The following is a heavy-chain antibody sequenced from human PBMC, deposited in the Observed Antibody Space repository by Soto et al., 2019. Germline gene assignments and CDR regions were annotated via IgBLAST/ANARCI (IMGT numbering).Heavy chain of an antibody. J-gene: IGHJ6*02. V-gene: IGHV1-69*13. CDR1: GGSFMSQA. D-gene: IGHD3-10*01. Sequence: RASVKVSCKVSGGSFMSQAISWVRQDPGQGPEWMGGIIPFSGTVTYTQRFQGRLTLTADEPTKTAYMELSSLRSEDTAVYYCARGSYDSYAGFFGMDVWGQGTKVTVFS. CDR3: ARGSYDSYAGFFGMDV. CDR2: IIPFSGTV.